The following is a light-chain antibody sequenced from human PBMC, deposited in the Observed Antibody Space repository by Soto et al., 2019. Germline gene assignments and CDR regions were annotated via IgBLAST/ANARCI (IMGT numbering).Light chain of an antibody. V-gene: IGKV1-9*01. CDR1: QAMSSS. CDR3: QQLNSYPLT. CDR2: AAS. Sequence: DIQLTQSPSFLSASVGDKVTITCRASQAMSSSLAWYQQNPGKAPKLLIYAASTLQSGVPSRFSGSGSVTEFTLTISSLQPEDFATDDCQQLNSYPLTFGGGAKVEI. J-gene: IGKJ4*01.